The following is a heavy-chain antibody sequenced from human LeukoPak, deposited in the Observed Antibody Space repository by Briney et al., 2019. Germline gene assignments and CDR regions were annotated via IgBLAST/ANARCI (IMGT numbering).Heavy chain of an antibody. D-gene: IGHD3-22*01. Sequence: KPSETLSLTCAVYGGSFSGYYWSWIRQPPGKGLEWIGEINHSGSTNYNPSLKSRVTISVDTSKNQFSLKLSSVTAADTAVYYCARSAIVVVTPLYYYYMDVWGKGTTVTVSS. V-gene: IGHV4-34*01. CDR3: ARSAIVVVTPLYYYYMDV. CDR2: INHSGST. J-gene: IGHJ6*03. CDR1: GGSFSGYY.